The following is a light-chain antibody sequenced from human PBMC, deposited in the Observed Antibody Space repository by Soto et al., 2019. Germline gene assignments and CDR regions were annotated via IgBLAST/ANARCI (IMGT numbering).Light chain of an antibody. J-gene: IGKJ4*01. V-gene: IGKV1-33*01. CDR1: QDISNY. CDR2: DAS. CDR3: HQYDNLPPVLT. Sequence: DIQMTQSPSSLSASVGDRVTITCQASQDISNYLNWYQQKPGKAPKLLIYDASNLETGVPSRFSGSGSGTNFTFAISSLQPEDIATYYCHQYDNLPPVLTFGRGTKVEIK.